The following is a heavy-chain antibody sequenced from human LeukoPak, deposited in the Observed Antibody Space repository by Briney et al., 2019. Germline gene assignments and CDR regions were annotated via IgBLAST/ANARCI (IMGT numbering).Heavy chain of an antibody. CDR3: ARVIFYYDSSGYYGQEYYYMDV. Sequence: RASVKVSCKAFGYTFTGYYMHWVRQAPGQGLEWMGWINPNSGGTNYAQKFQGRVTMTRDTSISTAYMELSRLRSDDTAVYYCARVIFYYDSSGYYGQEYYYMDVWGKGTTVTVS. CDR2: INPNSGGT. CDR1: GYTFTGYY. D-gene: IGHD3-22*01. V-gene: IGHV1-2*02. J-gene: IGHJ6*03.